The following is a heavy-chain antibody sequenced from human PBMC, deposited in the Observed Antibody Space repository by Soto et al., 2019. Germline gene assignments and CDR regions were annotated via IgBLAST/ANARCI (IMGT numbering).Heavy chain of an antibody. CDR3: ARDWSYYDFWSGSAGMDV. CDR1: GFTVSSNY. Sequence: PGGSLRLSCAASGFTVSSNYMSWVRQAPGKGLEWVSVIYSGGSTYYADSVKGRFTISRDNSKNTLYLQMNSLRAEDTAVYYCARDWSYYDFWSGSAGMDVWGQGTTVTVSS. CDR2: IYSGGST. D-gene: IGHD3-3*01. V-gene: IGHV3-53*01. J-gene: IGHJ6*02.